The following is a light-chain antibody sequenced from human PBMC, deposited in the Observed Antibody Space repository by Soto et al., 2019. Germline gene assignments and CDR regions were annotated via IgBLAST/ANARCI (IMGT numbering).Light chain of an antibody. Sequence: DIRMTQSPSSLSASVGDRVTITCRASRSISSWLAWYQQKPGKAPELLIYAASTLQSGVPSRFSGSGSGTDFTLTISSLQPEDFATYYCQQLNTYPPSTFGHGTRLEIK. J-gene: IGKJ5*01. CDR1: RSISSW. V-gene: IGKV1-9*01. CDR3: QQLNTYPPST. CDR2: AAS.